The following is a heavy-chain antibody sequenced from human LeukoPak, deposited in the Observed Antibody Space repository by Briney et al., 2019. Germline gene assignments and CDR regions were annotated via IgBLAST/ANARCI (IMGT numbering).Heavy chain of an antibody. V-gene: IGHV4-34*01. CDR3: ARGGAAAAGKAVDY. J-gene: IGHJ4*02. CDR2: INHSGST. Sequence: PSETLSLTCAVYGGSFSGYYWSWIRQPPGKGLEWIGEINHSGSTNYNPSLKSRVTISVDTSKNQFSLKLNSVTAADAAVYYCARGGAAAAGKAVDYWGQGTLVTASS. D-gene: IGHD6-13*01. CDR1: GGSFSGYY.